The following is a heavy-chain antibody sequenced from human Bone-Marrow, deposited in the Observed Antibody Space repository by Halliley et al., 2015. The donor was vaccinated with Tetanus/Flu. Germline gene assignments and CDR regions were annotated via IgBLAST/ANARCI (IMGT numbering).Heavy chain of an antibody. CDR2: IYYSGRT. D-gene: IGHD2-21*01. Sequence: TLSLTCTVSGGSISSSGYYWGWIRQPPGKGLEWIGSIYYSGRTYYKSSLKSRVTIPVDTSKNQFSLKLRSVTAADTAVYYCARRGLAIPVIGTPYPAADFDFWGRGTLVTVSA. J-gene: IGHJ4*02. V-gene: IGHV4-39*01. CDR3: ARRGLAIPVIGTPYPAADFDF. CDR1: GGSISSSGYY.